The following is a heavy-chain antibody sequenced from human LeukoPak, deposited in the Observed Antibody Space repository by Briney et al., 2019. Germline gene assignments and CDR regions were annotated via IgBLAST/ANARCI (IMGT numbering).Heavy chain of an antibody. CDR1: GGSISSGGYS. J-gene: IGHJ2*01. CDR3: ARVVYYYGSGSYHGHWYFDL. Sequence: SQTLSLTCAVSGGSISSGGYSWSWIRLPPGKGLEWIGYIYHSGSTYYNPSLKSRVTISVDRSKNQFSLKLSSVTAADTAVYYCARVVYYYGSGSYHGHWYFDLWGRGTLVTVSS. CDR2: IYHSGST. V-gene: IGHV4-30-2*01. D-gene: IGHD3-10*01.